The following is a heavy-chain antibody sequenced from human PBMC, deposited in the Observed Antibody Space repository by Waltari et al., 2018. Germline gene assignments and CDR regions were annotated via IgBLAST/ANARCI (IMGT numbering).Heavy chain of an antibody. V-gene: IGHV3-23*01. CDR3: VQGYYFDF. Sequence: EVQLLESGGGLVQPGGSLRLSCAASGFTFRSYAMNWVRQAPGKGVEWVSGITDSCGSNYYADSVKGRFTISRDNSKNTLNLQMNRLRAEDTAVYYCVQGYYFDFWGQGTLVTVSS. CDR2: ITDSCGSN. J-gene: IGHJ4*02. CDR1: GFTFRSYA. D-gene: IGHD2-2*01.